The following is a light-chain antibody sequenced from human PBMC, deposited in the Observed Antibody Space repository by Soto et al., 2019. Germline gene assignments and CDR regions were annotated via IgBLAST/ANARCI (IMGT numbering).Light chain of an antibody. CDR1: STDVGGYNY. V-gene: IGLV2-14*03. CDR2: DVT. J-gene: IGLJ1*01. CDR3: SSYRRSGTLGV. Sequence: QSVLTQPASVSGSPGQSITISCTGTSTDVGGYNYVSWYQQHPGKAPKLMIYDVTNRPSGVSNRFSGSKSGNTASLTISGLLADDEADYYCSSYRRSGTLGVFGTGTKVTVL.